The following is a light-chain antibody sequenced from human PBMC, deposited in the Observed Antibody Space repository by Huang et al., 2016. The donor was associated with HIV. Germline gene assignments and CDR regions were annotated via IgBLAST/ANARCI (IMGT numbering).Light chain of an antibody. V-gene: IGKV3-15*01. CDR3: QQYNNWPYT. Sequence: DTVMTQTPATLSVSPGARATLSCRASQSVGRQLAWFQQKPGQAPRLPIHGASTRATGIPSRFSGSWSGTEFTLTISSLQSEDFAVYYCQQYNNWPYTFGQGTKLEIK. CDR1: QSVGRQ. J-gene: IGKJ2*01. CDR2: GAS.